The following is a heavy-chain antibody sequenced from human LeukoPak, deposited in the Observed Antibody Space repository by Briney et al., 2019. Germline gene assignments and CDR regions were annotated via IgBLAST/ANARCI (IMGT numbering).Heavy chain of an antibody. J-gene: IGHJ4*02. V-gene: IGHV4-4*07. CDR2: IYTSGST. CDR3: ARESYGQGVLTYFDY. D-gene: IGHD4-17*01. CDR1: GGSISSYY. Sequence: SETLSLTCTVSGGSISSYYWSWIRQPAGKGLEWIGRIYTSGSTNYNPSLKSRVTMSVDTSKNQFSLKLSSVTAADTAVYYCARESYGQGVLTYFDYWGQGTLVTVSS.